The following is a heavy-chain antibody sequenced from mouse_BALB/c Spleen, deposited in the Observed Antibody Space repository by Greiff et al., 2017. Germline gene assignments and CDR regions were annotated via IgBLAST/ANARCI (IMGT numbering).Heavy chain of an antibody. Sequence: EVQLQESGPSLVKPSQTLSLTCSVTGDSITSGYWNWIRKFPGNKLEYMGYISYSGSTYYNPSLKSRISITRDTSKNQYYLQLNSVTTEDTATYYCARSLLLRPYYFDYWGQGTTLTVSS. D-gene: IGHD1-1*01. J-gene: IGHJ2*01. CDR3: ARSLLLRPYYFDY. V-gene: IGHV3-8*02. CDR1: GDSITSGY. CDR2: ISYSGST.